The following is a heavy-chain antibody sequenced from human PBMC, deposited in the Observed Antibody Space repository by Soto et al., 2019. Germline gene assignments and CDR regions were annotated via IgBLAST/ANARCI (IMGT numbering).Heavy chain of an antibody. J-gene: IGHJ6*02. CDR2: IYWDDDK. CDR1: GFSLSTSGVG. V-gene: IGHV2-5*02. D-gene: IGHD4-17*01. Sequence: QINLKESGPTLVKPTQNLTLTCTFSGFSLSTSGVGVGWIRQPPGKALEWLALIYWDDDKLYSPSLKSRLTITEETSKIQVVLTMTNMEPVDPATYSCAHISYYGCARGTDVWGQGTTVTLSS. CDR3: AHISYYGCARGTDV.